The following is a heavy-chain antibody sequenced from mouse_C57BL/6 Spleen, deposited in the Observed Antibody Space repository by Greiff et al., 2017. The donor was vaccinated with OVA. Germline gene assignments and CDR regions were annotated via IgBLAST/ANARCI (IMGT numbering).Heavy chain of an antibody. CDR3: AMGDPSYFYY. D-gene: IGHD3-3*01. CDR2: IHPSDSDT. CDR1: GYTFTSYW. Sequence: QVQLKQPGAELVKPGASVKVSCKASGYTFTSYWMHWVKQRPGKGLEWIGRIHPSDSDTNYNQKFKGKATLTVDKSSSTAYMQLSSLTSEDSAVYYCAMGDPSYFYYWGQGTTLTVSS. J-gene: IGHJ2*01. V-gene: IGHV1-74*01.